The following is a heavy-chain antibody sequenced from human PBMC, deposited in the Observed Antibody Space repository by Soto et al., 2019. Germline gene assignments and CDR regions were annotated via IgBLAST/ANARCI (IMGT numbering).Heavy chain of an antibody. CDR3: ARGAWGKGQVHYFDY. Sequence: EVQLVESGGGLVKPGGSLRLSCAASGFTFSSYSMNWVRQAPGKGLEWVSSISSSSSYIYYADSVKGRFTISRDNAKNSLYLQMNSLRAEDTAVYYCARGAWGKGQVHYFDYWGQGTLVTVSS. D-gene: IGHD3-16*01. CDR1: GFTFSSYS. CDR2: ISSSSSYI. V-gene: IGHV3-21*01. J-gene: IGHJ4*02.